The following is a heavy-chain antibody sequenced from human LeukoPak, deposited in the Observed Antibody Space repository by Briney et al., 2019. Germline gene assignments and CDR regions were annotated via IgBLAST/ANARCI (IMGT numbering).Heavy chain of an antibody. CDR2: IYYSGST. V-gene: IGHV4-31*03. J-gene: IGHJ4*02. Sequence: SETLSLTCTVSGGSISSGGYYWSWIRQHPGKGLEWIGYIYYSGSTYYNPSLKSRVTISVDTSKNQFSLKLTSVTAADTAVYYCARGEMATTYYFDYWGQGTLVTVSS. D-gene: IGHD5-24*01. CDR3: ARGEMATTYYFDY. CDR1: GGSISSGGYY.